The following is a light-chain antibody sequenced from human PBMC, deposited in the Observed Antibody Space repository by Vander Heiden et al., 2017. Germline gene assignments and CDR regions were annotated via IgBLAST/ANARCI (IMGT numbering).Light chain of an antibody. CDR2: KAS. Sequence: DIQVIQSPSTLSAAVGERVTITCRASQSISNYLAWYQQKPGKAPRLLIYKASSLESGVPLRFSGSGSGTEFTLTISSLQPDDFATYYCQQFNSYPVTFGQGTKVEIK. CDR3: QQFNSYPVT. V-gene: IGKV1-5*03. CDR1: QSISNY. J-gene: IGKJ1*01.